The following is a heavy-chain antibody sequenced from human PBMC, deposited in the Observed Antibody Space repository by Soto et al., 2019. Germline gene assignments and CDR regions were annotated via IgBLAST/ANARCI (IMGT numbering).Heavy chain of an antibody. V-gene: IGHV1-18*01. CDR2: ISAYNGNT. CDR3: AREFYGSGSYYMQGFDY. Sequence: QVQLVQSGAEVKKPGASVKVSCKASGYTFTSYGISWVRQAPGQGLEWMGWISAYNGNTNYAKKLQGRVTMTTETTTSTAYMELRSLRSDDTAVYYCAREFYGSGSYYMQGFDYWGQGTLVTVSS. J-gene: IGHJ4*02. CDR1: GYTFTSYG. D-gene: IGHD3-10*01.